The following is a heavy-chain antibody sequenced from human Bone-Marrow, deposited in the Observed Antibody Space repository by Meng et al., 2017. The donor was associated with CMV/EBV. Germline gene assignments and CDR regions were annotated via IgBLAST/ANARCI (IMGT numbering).Heavy chain of an antibody. D-gene: IGHD3-22*01. CDR1: GYTFSGYY. J-gene: IGHJ4*02. CDR2: INPNSGGT. CDR3: ARGRNYYDSSGYHPFDY. V-gene: IGHV1-2*02. Sequence: QVRLVQSGAEVKNAGASVKVSLKTSGYTFSGYYLHWVRQAPGQGLELMGWINPNSGGTNYAQNFRGRVTMTRDTSISTPYMELSRLRSDDTAVYYCARGRNYYDSSGYHPFDYWGQGTLVTVFS.